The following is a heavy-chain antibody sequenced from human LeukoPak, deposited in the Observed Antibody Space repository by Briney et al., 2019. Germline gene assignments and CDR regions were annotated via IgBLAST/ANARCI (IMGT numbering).Heavy chain of an antibody. Sequence: ASVKVSCRASGYTFTSYGISWVRQAPGQGLEWMGWISAYNGNTNYAQKLQGRVTMTTDTSTSTAYMELRSLRSDDTAVYYCARDRVGLPSGWFDPWGQGTLVTVSS. CDR3: ARDRVGLPSGWFDP. CDR2: ISAYNGNT. V-gene: IGHV1-18*01. D-gene: IGHD1-26*01. CDR1: GYTFTSYG. J-gene: IGHJ5*02.